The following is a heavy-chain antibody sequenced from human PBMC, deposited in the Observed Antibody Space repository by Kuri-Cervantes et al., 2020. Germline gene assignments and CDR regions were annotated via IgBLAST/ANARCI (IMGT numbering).Heavy chain of an antibody. D-gene: IGHD3-22*01. CDR2: IDGSGKLI. J-gene: IGHJ4*02. CDR3: ARRKYYYDSSGLDY. Sequence: GESLKISCEGSGFTFISYVMHWVRQAPGKGLEWVSSIDGSGKLIYYADSVKGRFTISRDNSKNSLYLQMNSLRAEDTAVYYCARRKYYYDSSGLDYWGQGTLVTVSS. V-gene: IGHV3-23*01. CDR1: GFTFISYV.